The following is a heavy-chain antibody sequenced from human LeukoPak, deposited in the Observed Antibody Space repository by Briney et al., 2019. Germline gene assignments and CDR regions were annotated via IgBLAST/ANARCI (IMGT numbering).Heavy chain of an antibody. CDR3: TRGSSGRRDN. CDR2: MNPNSGNT. V-gene: IGHV1-8*01. CDR1: GYTFTSCD. Sequence: ASLKVSCKASGYTFTSCDINWVRQATGQGLEWMGWMNPNSGNTSYGQSFQGRITMTRDISIGTAYMELSNLTSEDTAIYYCTRGSSGRRDNWGQGTLVTVSA. J-gene: IGHJ4*02. D-gene: IGHD6-19*01.